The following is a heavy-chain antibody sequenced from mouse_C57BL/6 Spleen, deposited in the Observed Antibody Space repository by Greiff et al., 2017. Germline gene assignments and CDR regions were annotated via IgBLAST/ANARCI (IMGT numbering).Heavy chain of an antibody. V-gene: IGHV6-6*01. Sequence: EVKVEESGGGLVQPGGSMKLSCAASGFTFSDAWMDWVRQSPEKGLEWVAEIRNKANNHATYYAESVKGRFTISRDDSKSSVYLQMNSLRAEDTGIYYCTKLDWDAGGYAMDYWGQGTSVTVSS. J-gene: IGHJ4*01. CDR3: TKLDWDAGGYAMDY. CDR2: IRNKANNHAT. CDR1: GFTFSDAW. D-gene: IGHD4-1*01.